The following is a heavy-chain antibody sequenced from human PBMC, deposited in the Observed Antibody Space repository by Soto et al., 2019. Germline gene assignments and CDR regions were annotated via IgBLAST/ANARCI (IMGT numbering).Heavy chain of an antibody. J-gene: IGHJ4*02. CDR2: IYYSGST. Sequence: PSETLSLTCTVSGGSISSYYWSWIRQPPGKGLEWIGYIYYSGSTNYNPSLKSRVTISVDTSKNQFSLKLSSVTAADTAVYYCARVTGYSGYGEIGYWGQGTLVTVSS. V-gene: IGHV4-59*01. CDR3: ARVTGYSGYGEIGY. CDR1: GGSISSYY. D-gene: IGHD5-12*01.